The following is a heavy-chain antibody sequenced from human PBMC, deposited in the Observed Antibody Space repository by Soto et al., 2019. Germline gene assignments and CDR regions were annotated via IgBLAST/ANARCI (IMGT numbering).Heavy chain of an antibody. CDR3: AKDSYDILTGLIDY. D-gene: IGHD3-9*01. CDR1: GFTFSSYA. V-gene: IGHV3-23*01. CDR2: ISGSGGST. Sequence: GGSLRLSCAASGFTFSSYAMSWVRQAPGKGLEWVSAISGSGGSTYYADSVKGRFTISRDNSKNTLYLQMNSLRAEDTAVYYCAKDSYDILTGLIDYWGQGTLVTVSS. J-gene: IGHJ4*02.